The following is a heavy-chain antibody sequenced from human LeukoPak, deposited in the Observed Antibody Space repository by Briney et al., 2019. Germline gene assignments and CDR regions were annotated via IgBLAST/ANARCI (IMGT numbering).Heavy chain of an antibody. V-gene: IGHV3-13*01. J-gene: IGHJ4*02. CDR2: IGTSGDT. CDR1: GFTFSNYD. Sequence: GGSLRLSCAASGFTFSNYDMHWVRKAAGKGLECVSGIGTSGDTYYSGSVKGRFTISRENARNSLYLQMSSLSAGDTAVYSCASSPAYSSSWDAIVNWGQGTLVTVSS. D-gene: IGHD6-13*01. CDR3: ASSPAYSSSWDAIVN.